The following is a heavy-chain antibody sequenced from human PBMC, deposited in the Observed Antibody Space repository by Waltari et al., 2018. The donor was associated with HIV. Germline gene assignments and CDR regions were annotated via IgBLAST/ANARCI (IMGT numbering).Heavy chain of an antibody. CDR2: INSDGSST. V-gene: IGHV3-74*01. J-gene: IGHJ4*02. CDR3: ARGSGDSSGYYYFDY. CDR1: GFTFSSYW. D-gene: IGHD3-22*01. Sequence: EVQLVESGGGLVQTGGSLRLSCAASGFTFSSYWMHWVRHAPGKGLVWVSRINSDGSSTSYADSVKGRFTISRDNAKNTLYLQMNSLRAEDTAVYYCARGSGDSSGYYYFDYWGQGTLVTVSS.